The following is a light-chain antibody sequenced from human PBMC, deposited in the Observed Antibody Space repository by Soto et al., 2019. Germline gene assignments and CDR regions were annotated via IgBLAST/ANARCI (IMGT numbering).Light chain of an antibody. CDR2: KAS. Sequence: DIKMALYRSALGGSVEDRGTVKCRASQTISSWLAWYQQKPGKAPKLLIYKASTLKSGVPSRFSGSGSGTEFTLTISSLQPDDFATYYCQHYNSYSEAFGQGTKVDIK. CDR1: QTISSW. J-gene: IGKJ1*01. CDR3: QHYNSYSEA. V-gene: IGKV1-5*03.